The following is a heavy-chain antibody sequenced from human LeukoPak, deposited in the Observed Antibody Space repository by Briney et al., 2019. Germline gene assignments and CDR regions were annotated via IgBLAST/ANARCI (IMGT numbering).Heavy chain of an antibody. D-gene: IGHD3-22*01. CDR2: ISGSGGST. CDR3: AKDGITMIVVSTFFDY. J-gene: IGHJ4*02. Sequence: QTGGSLRLSCAASGFTFSSYAMSWVRQAPGKGLEWVSAISGSGGSTYYADSVKGRFTISRDNSKNTLYLQMNSLGAEDTAVYYCAKDGITMIVVSTFFDYWGQGTLVTVSS. CDR1: GFTFSSYA. V-gene: IGHV3-23*01.